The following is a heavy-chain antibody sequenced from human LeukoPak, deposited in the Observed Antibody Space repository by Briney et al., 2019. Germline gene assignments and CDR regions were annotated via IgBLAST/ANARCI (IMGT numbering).Heavy chain of an antibody. D-gene: IGHD3-16*01. CDR3: ARETLGAI. CDR1: GFTFSSYA. CDR2: IGTSGRYI. J-gene: IGHJ3*01. V-gene: IGHV3-21*01. Sequence: PGGSLRLSCAASGFTFSSYAMSWVRQAPGKGLEWVSSIGTSGRYIYYADSVKGRFTISRDNAKNSLYLQMNGLRAEDTAVYYCARETLGAIWGQGTMVTVSS.